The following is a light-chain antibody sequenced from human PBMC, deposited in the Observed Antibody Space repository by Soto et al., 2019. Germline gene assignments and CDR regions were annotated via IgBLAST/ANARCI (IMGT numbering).Light chain of an antibody. Sequence: IQMTQSPSTLSASIGYRVTITCRARQSINSWLSWYQQKPGKSPKLLISKASTLESGVPSRFRGSGSGTEFTLTISCLQPDDFATYYCQHYNSYSEFSFGPGTTVDIK. CDR1: QSINSW. CDR3: QHYNSYSEFS. V-gene: IGKV1-5*03. CDR2: KAS. J-gene: IGKJ3*01.